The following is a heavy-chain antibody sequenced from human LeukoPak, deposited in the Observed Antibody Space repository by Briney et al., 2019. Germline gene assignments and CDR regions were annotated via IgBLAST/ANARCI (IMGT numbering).Heavy chain of an antibody. J-gene: IGHJ6*03. CDR3: ARDHSTVRGYYGSGTFDTSYMDV. V-gene: IGHV1-46*01. Sequence: ASVKVSCKASGYTFTSYYMHWVRQAPGQGLEWLGVINPSGGDTIYAQKFQGRVTMTRDMSTRTAFMELSSLRSEDTAVYFCARDHSTVRGYYGSGTFDTSYMDVWGKGTTVTVSS. CDR2: INPSGGDT. CDR1: GYTFTSYY. D-gene: IGHD3-10*01.